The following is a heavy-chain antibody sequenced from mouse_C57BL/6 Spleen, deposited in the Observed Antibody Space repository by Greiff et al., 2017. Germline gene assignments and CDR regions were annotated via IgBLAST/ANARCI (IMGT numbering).Heavy chain of an antibody. D-gene: IGHD2-5*01. V-gene: IGHV1-15*01. CDR3: TSGAYYSNYRTFY. Sequence: VQLQESGAELVRPGASVTLSCKASGYTFTDYEMHWVKQTPVHGLEWIGAIDPETGGTAYNQKFKGKAILTADKSSSTAYMELRSLTSEDSAVYYCTSGAYYSNYRTFYWGQGTLVTVSA. CDR2: IDPETGGT. CDR1: GYTFTDYE. J-gene: IGHJ3*01.